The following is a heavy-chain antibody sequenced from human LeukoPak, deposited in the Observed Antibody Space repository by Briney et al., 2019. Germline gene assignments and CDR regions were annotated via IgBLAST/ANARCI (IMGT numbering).Heavy chain of an antibody. Sequence: PSETLSLTCTVSGGSISSYYWSWIRQPPGKGLEWIGYIYTSGSTYYNPSLKSRVTISVDTSKNQFSLKLSSVTAADTAVYYCARALRGYDSSGYYSGDWFDPWGQGTLVTVSS. D-gene: IGHD3-22*01. CDR2: IYTSGST. CDR1: GGSISSYY. J-gene: IGHJ5*02. V-gene: IGHV4-4*09. CDR3: ARALRGYDSSGYYSGDWFDP.